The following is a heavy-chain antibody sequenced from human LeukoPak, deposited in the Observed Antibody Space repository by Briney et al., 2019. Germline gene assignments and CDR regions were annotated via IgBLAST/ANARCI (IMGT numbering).Heavy chain of an antibody. J-gene: IGHJ4*02. D-gene: IGHD3-16*02. CDR1: GFTFSSYA. Sequence: PGGSLRLSCAASGFTFSSYAVSWVRQAPGKGLEWVSAISGSGGSTYYADSVKGRFTISRDNSKNTLYLQMNSLRAEDTAVYYCAAGHYVWGSYQVPFDYWGRGTLVTVSS. V-gene: IGHV3-23*01. CDR2: ISGSGGST. CDR3: AAGHYVWGSYQVPFDY.